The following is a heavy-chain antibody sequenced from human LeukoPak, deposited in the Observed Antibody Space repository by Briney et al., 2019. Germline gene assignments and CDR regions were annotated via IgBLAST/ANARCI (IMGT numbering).Heavy chain of an antibody. V-gene: IGHV3-21*01. Sequence: GGSLRLSCAASGFTFNSYSINWVRQAPGKGLEWVSSISSTTSYIYYADSVKGRFTISRDNAKNSLYLQMNSLRAEDTAVYYCAREHYGSGSYYSRVSYMDVWGKGTTVTISS. J-gene: IGHJ6*03. CDR1: GFTFNSYS. CDR2: ISSTTSYI. D-gene: IGHD3-10*01. CDR3: AREHYGSGSYYSRVSYMDV.